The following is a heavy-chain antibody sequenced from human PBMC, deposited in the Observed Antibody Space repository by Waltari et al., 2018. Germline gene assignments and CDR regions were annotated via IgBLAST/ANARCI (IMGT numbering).Heavy chain of an antibody. CDR2: IKKDGSEE. CDR1: GLTFSSYW. CDR3: ATERGGSDF. D-gene: IGHD1-1*01. J-gene: IGHJ4*02. V-gene: IGHV3-7*01. Sequence: DVQLVESGGGLVQPGGSLRLSCAAPGLTFSSYWMSWVRQAPGKGLEWVTNIKKDGSEEYYADSVKGRFTIFRNNAKNSLYLQMNSLRVEDTAVYYCATERGGSDFWGQGTLVTVSS.